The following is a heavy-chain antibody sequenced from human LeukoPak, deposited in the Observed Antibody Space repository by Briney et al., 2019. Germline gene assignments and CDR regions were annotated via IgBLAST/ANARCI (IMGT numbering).Heavy chain of an antibody. CDR1: GFPFSSYA. Sequence: GGSLRLSCAASGFPFSSYAMSWVRQAPGKGLEWVSAISGSGTYTYYADSVKGRFSMSRDNSKNTLYLQMNSLRAEDTAVYYCAKAVRLGATRGNYFDYWGQGTLVTVSS. J-gene: IGHJ4*02. CDR3: AKAVRLGATRGNYFDY. CDR2: ISGSGTYT. V-gene: IGHV3-23*01. D-gene: IGHD1-26*01.